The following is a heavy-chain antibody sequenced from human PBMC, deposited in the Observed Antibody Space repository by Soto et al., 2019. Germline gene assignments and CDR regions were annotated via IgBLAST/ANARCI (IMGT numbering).Heavy chain of an antibody. J-gene: IGHJ4*02. V-gene: IGHV4-30-4*01. CDR3: AMTCGVDCYSFDY. Sequence: SETLSLTCTVSGGSISSGDYYWSWIRQPPGKGLEWLGYIYNSGSTYYNPSLKSRVTISVDTSKNQFSLKLSSVTAADTAVYYCAMTCGVDCYSFDYWGQGTLVTVSS. D-gene: IGHD2-21*02. CDR1: GGSISSGDYY. CDR2: IYNSGST.